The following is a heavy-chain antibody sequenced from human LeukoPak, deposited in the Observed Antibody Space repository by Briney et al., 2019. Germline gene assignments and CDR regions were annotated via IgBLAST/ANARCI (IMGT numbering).Heavy chain of an antibody. CDR3: ARVDYYDSSGGSDY. V-gene: IGHV4-34*01. CDR2: INHSGST. D-gene: IGHD3-22*01. CDR1: GGSFSGYY. Sequence: SETLSLTCAVYGGSFSGYYWSWIRQPPGKGLEWIGEINHSGSTNYNPSLKSRVTISVDTSKNQFSLKLSSVTAADTAVHYCARVDYYDSSGGSDYWGQGTLVTVSS. J-gene: IGHJ4*02.